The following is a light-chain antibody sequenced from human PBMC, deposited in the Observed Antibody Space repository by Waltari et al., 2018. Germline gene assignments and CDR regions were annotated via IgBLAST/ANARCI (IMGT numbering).Light chain of an antibody. V-gene: IGLV1-44*01. Sequence: QSVLTQPPSASGTTGQTVTIACSGSNSNIGSKPVSWYQQLPGSAPKLLIYSNDRRPSGVPDRFSGSTSGTSASLAITGLQSEDEADYHCAAWDVRLNAVVFGGGTKLTVL. CDR3: AAWDVRLNAVV. CDR2: SND. CDR1: NSNIGSKP. J-gene: IGLJ2*01.